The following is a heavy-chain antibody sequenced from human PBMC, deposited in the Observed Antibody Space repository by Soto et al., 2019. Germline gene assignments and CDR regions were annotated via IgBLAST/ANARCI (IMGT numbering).Heavy chain of an antibody. CDR2: IKSKTDGGTT. D-gene: IGHD6-13*01. J-gene: IGHJ4*02. CDR3: TSSIAAAGIHDY. V-gene: IGHV3-15*01. CDR1: GFTFSNAW. Sequence: GGSLRLSCAASGFTFSNAWMSWVRQAPGKGLEWVGRIKSKTDGGTTDYAAPVKGRFTISRDDSKNTLYLQMNSLKTEDTAVYYCTSSIAAAGIHDYWGQGTLVTVSS.